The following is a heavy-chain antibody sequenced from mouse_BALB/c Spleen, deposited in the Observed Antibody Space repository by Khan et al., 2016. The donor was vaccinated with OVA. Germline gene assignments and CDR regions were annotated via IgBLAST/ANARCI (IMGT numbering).Heavy chain of an antibody. CDR1: GFTFSSYT. D-gene: IGHD2-1*01. CDR3: ARANYGTFAY. Sequence: EVELVESGGGLVKPGGSLKLSCAASGFTFSSYTMSWVRQTPEKRLEWVATISSGGDNTYYPDSVKGRFTTSRDNAKNNLYLQMSSLRSEDTALYYCARANYGTFAYWGQGTLVTVSA. CDR2: ISSGGDNT. V-gene: IGHV5-9*03. J-gene: IGHJ3*01.